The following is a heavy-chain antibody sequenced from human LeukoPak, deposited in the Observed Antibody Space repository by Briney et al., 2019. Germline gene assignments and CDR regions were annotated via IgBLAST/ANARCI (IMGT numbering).Heavy chain of an antibody. D-gene: IGHD6-13*01. CDR3: ASAGPSAAAGRLDFDY. CDR1: GYTFTGYY. Sequence: GASVKVSCKASGYTFTGYYMHWVRQAPGQGLEWMGWINPNSGGTNYAQKFQGRVTMTRDTSISTAYMELSRLRSDDTAVYYCASAGPSAAAGRLDFDYWGQGTLVTVSS. V-gene: IGHV1-2*02. J-gene: IGHJ4*02. CDR2: INPNSGGT.